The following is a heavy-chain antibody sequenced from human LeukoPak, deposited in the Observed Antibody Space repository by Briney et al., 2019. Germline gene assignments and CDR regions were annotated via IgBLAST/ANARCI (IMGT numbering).Heavy chain of an antibody. CDR3: ARGAYSALAYCGGDCSKPYPTYFDL. J-gene: IGHJ2*01. V-gene: IGHV4-39*07. Sequence: PSETLSLTCTVSGGSISSSSYYWGWIRQPPGKGLEWIGSIYYSGSTYYNPSLKSRVTISVDTSKNQFSLKLSSVTAADTAVYYCARGAYSALAYCGGDCSKPYPTYFDLWGRGTLVTVSS. CDR2: IYYSGST. CDR1: GGSISSSSYY. D-gene: IGHD2-21*02.